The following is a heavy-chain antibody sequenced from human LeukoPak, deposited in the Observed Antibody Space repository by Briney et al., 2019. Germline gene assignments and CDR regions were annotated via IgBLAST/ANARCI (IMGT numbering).Heavy chain of an antibody. CDR3: ARVGPFTMIVHDAFDI. J-gene: IGHJ3*02. CDR2: ISAYNGNT. CDR1: GYTFTSYG. V-gene: IGHV1-18*01. Sequence: GASVTVSFTASGYTFTSYGISWVRQAPGQGLEWMGWISAYNGNTNYAQKLQGRVTMTTDTSTSTAYMELRSLRSDDTAVYYCARVGPFTMIVHDAFDIWGQGTMVTVSS. D-gene: IGHD3-22*01.